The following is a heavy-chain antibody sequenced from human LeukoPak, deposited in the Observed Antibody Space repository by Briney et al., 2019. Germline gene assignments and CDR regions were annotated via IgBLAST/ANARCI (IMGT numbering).Heavy chain of an antibody. Sequence: ASVKVSCKASGFTFTSRSAVQWVRQARGQRLEWIGWIVVGSDNTNYAQKFQERVTITRDMSTSKAYMELSSLRSEDTAVYYCAAPYSSTWFDYWGQGTLVTVSS. CDR2: IVVGSDNT. J-gene: IGHJ4*02. CDR3: AAPYSSTWFDY. D-gene: IGHD6-13*01. V-gene: IGHV1-58*01. CDR1: GFTFTSRSA.